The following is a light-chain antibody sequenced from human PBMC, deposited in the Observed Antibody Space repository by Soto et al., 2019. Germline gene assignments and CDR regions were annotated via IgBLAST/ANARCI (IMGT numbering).Light chain of an antibody. J-gene: IGKJ1*01. CDR2: DAS. CDR3: QQYNSYSGT. V-gene: IGKV1-5*01. CDR1: QSIGSW. Sequence: DIQMTQSPSTLSASVGHRVTITCRASQSIGSWLAWYQQKPGKAPKLLIYDASSLESGVPSRFSGSGSGTEFTLTISSLQPDDFATYYCQQYNSYSGTFGQGTKVDI.